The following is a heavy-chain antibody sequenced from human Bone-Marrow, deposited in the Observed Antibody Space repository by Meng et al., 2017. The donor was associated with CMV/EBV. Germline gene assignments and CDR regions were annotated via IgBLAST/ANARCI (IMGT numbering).Heavy chain of an antibody. CDR1: GGTFSSYA. Sequence: SVKVSCKASGGTFSSYAIRWVRQAPGQGLEWMGGIIPIFGTANYAQKFQGRVTITTDESTSTAYMELSSLRSEDTAVYHCAREGYCSSTSCYGHDFDIWGQGTMVTVSS. D-gene: IGHD2-2*01. CDR3: AREGYCSSTSCYGHDFDI. J-gene: IGHJ3*02. V-gene: IGHV1-69*05. CDR2: IIPIFGTA.